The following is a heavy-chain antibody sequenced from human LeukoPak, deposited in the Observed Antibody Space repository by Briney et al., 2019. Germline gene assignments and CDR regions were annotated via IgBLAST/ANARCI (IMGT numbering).Heavy chain of an antibody. CDR2: ISTSGST. CDR3: ASFLVRGVME. D-gene: IGHD3-10*01. CDR1: GGSMSSYY. Sequence: SETLSLTCTVSGGSMSSYYWNWIRQPAGKGLEWIGRISTSGSTNYNPSLKSRVTMSVDTSKDQFSLRLNSVTAADTAVYYCASFLVRGVMEWGQGPLVTVSS. J-gene: IGHJ4*02. V-gene: IGHV4-4*07.